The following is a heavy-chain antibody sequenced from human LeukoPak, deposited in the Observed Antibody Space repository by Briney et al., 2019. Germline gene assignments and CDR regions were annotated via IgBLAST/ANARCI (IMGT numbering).Heavy chain of an antibody. CDR1: GGSISSSNW. CDR3: ARAKAAALVTDY. CDR2: IYHSGST. D-gene: IGHD6-13*01. V-gene: IGHV4-4*02. J-gene: IGHJ4*02. Sequence: SGTLSLTCAVSGGSISSSNWWSWVRQPPGKGLEWIGEIYHSGSTNYNPSLKSRVTISVDTSKNQFSLKLSSVTAADTAVYYCARAKAAALVTDYWGQGTLVTVSS.